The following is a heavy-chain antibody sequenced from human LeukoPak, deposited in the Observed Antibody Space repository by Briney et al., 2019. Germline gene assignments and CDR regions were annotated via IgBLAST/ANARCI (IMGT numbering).Heavy chain of an antibody. CDR2: INHSGST. CDR1: GGSFSGYY. V-gene: IGHV4-34*01. J-gene: IGHJ6*02. D-gene: IGHD3-22*01. CDR3: ASRLYYYDSSGYSQYYYYYYGMDV. Sequence: SETLSLTCAVYGGSFSGYYWSWIPQPPGKGLEWIGEINHSGSTNYNPSLKSRVTISVDTSKNQFSLKLSSVTAADTAVYYCASRLYYYDSSGYSQYYYYYYGMDVWGQGTTVTVSS.